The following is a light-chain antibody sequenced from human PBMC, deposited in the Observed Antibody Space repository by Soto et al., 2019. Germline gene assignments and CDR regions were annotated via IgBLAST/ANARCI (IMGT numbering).Light chain of an antibody. CDR1: QSVSNNY. Sequence: EIVLTQSPGTLSLSPGDRATLSCRASQSVSNNYLAWYQQKPGQAPRLLIYGASSRATGIPDRFSGSGSGTDFTLTISRLEPEDFAVYYCQQYGSSPRTFGQGTKVDNK. CDR2: GAS. V-gene: IGKV3-20*01. J-gene: IGKJ1*01. CDR3: QQYGSSPRT.